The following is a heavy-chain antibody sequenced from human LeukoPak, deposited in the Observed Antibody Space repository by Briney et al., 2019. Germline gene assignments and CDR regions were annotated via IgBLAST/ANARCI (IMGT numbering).Heavy chain of an antibody. D-gene: IGHD6-13*01. CDR1: GGSISSYY. J-gene: IGHJ3*02. Sequence: SETLSLTCTVSGGSISSYYWSWIRQPPGKGLEWTGYIYYSGSTNYNPSLKSRVTISVDTSKNQFSLKLSSVTAADTAVYYCARAGAAGAFDIWGQGTMVTVSS. CDR2: IYYSGST. CDR3: ARAGAAGAFDI. V-gene: IGHV4-59*01.